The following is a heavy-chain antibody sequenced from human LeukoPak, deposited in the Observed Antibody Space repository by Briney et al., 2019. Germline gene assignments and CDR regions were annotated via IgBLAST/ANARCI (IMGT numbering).Heavy chain of an antibody. Sequence: SKTLSLTCTVSGGSISSYYWSWIRQPPGKGLEWIGYIYYSGSTNYSPSLKSRVTISGDTSKNQFSLKLSSVTAADTAVYYCARNKYYYGSKNYGVPNWFDPWGQGTLVTVSS. D-gene: IGHD3-10*01. CDR3: ARNKYYYGSKNYGVPNWFDP. J-gene: IGHJ5*02. CDR1: GGSISSYY. V-gene: IGHV4-59*08. CDR2: IYYSGST.